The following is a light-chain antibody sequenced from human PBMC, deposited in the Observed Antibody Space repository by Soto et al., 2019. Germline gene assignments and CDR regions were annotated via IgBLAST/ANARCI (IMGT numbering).Light chain of an antibody. J-gene: IGKJ1*01. CDR1: QTVNSDY. CDR3: QQSYNTPQT. V-gene: IGKV3D-20*02. Sequence: EIVLTQSPGTLSLSPGETATLSCRASQTVNSDYLAWFQQRPGQAPRLLIFATSRRATDIPDRFSGSGSGTDFTLAIRRLEPEDFATYYCQQSYNTPQTFGQGTKVDI. CDR2: ATS.